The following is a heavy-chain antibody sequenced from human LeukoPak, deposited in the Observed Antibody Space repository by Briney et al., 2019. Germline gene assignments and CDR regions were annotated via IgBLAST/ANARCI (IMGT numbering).Heavy chain of an antibody. V-gene: IGHV5-51*01. D-gene: IGHD4-23*01. Sequence: GESLKISCKGSGYSFTSYWIGWVRQMPGKGLEWMGIIYPGDSDTRYSASCQGQVTISADKSISTAYLQWSRLKASDNAMYYCARTSAYYGGDAFDIWGQGPMVTVSS. CDR2: IYPGDSDT. J-gene: IGHJ3*02. CDR1: GYSFTSYW. CDR3: ARTSAYYGGDAFDI.